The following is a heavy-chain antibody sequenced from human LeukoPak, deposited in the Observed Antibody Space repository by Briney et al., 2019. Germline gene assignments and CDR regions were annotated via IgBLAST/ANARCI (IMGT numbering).Heavy chain of an antibody. V-gene: IGHV1-2*02. D-gene: IGHD2-15*01. CDR2: INPNSGGT. J-gene: IGHJ6*02. CDR1: GYTFTGYY. Sequence: GASVKVSCKASGYTFTGYYMHWVRQAPGQGLEWMGWINPNSGGTNYAEKFQGRVTMTRDTSISTAYMELGRLRSDDTAVYYCARARCSGGTCSVNYYYYYGMDVWGQGTTVTVSS. CDR3: ARARCSGGTCSVNYYYYYGMDV.